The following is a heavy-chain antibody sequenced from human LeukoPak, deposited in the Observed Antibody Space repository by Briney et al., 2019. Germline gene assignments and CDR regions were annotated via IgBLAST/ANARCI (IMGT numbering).Heavy chain of an antibody. D-gene: IGHD1-1*01. CDR2: IIPILGIA. CDR3: ARSGTPYYGMDV. V-gene: IGHV1-69*04. CDR1: GGTFSSYA. Sequence: SVKVSCKASGGTFSSYAISWVRQAPGQGLEWMGRIIPILGIANYAQKFQGGVTITADKSTSTAYMELSSLRSEDTAVYYCARSGTPYYGMDVWGQGTTVTVSS. J-gene: IGHJ6*02.